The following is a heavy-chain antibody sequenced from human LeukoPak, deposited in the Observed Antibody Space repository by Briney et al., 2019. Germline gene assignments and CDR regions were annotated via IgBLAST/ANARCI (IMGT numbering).Heavy chain of an antibody. CDR1: GYTFTSYY. V-gene: IGHV1-46*01. CDR3: ARDLVVTAIRGYYMDV. CDR2: INPSGGST. Sequence: ASVKVSCKASGYTFTSYYMHWVRQAPGQGLVWMGIINPSGGSTSYAQKFQGRVTMTRDMSTSTVYMELSSLRSEDTAVYYCARDLVVTAIRGYYMDVWGKGTTVTVSS. J-gene: IGHJ6*03. D-gene: IGHD2-21*02.